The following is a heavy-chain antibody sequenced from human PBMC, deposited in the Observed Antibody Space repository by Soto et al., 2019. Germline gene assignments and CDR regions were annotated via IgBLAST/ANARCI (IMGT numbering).Heavy chain of an antibody. CDR3: ARAGARGSSTSSVDY. J-gene: IGHJ4*02. D-gene: IGHD2-2*01. Sequence: QVQLVQAGAEVKKPGSSVTVSCKASGGTFSSYAISWVRQAPGQGLEWMGGIIPIFGTANYAQKFQGRVTITADESTSTAYMELSSLRSEDTAVYYCARAGARGSSTSSVDYWGQGTLVTVSS. V-gene: IGHV1-69*01. CDR2: IIPIFGTA. CDR1: GGTFSSYA.